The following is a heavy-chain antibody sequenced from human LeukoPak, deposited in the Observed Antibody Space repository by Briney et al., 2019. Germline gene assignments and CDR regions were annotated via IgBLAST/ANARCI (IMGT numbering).Heavy chain of an antibody. CDR1: GGSISSYY. CDR3: ARALITGITRGWFDP. D-gene: IGHD1-20*01. Sequence: SETLSLTCTVSGGSISSYYWSWTRQPPGKGLEWIGYIYYSGSTNYNPSLKSRVTISVDTSKNQFSLKLSSVTAADTAVYYRARALITGITRGWFDPWGQGTLVTVSS. V-gene: IGHV4-59*12. J-gene: IGHJ5*02. CDR2: IYYSGST.